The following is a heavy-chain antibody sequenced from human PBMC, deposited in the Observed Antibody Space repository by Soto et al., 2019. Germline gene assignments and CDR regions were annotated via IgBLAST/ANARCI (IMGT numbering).Heavy chain of an antibody. J-gene: IGHJ5*02. CDR2: IYYSGST. Sequence: SETLSLTCTVSGGSISSSSYYWGWIRQPPGKGLEWIGSIYYSGSTYYNPSLKSRVTISVDTSKNQFSLKLSSVTAANTAMYYCARQKPSPTLTLTTAKIAAAGTEKSFDPWGQGTLVTVSS. V-gene: IGHV4-39*01. CDR3: ARQKPSPTLTLTTAKIAAAGTEKSFDP. D-gene: IGHD6-13*01. CDR1: GGSISSSSYY.